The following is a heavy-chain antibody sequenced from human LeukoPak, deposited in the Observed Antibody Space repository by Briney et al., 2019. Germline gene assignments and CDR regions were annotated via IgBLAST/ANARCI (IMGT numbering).Heavy chain of an antibody. Sequence: SETLSLTCTVSGGSISSSSYYWGWIRQPPGKGLEWIGEINHSGSTNYNPSLKSRVTISVDTSKNQFSLKLSSVTAADTAVYYCARGSYSSSFDYWGQGTLVTVSS. D-gene: IGHD6-13*01. J-gene: IGHJ4*02. CDR3: ARGSYSSSFDY. CDR1: GGSISSSSYY. CDR2: INHSGST. V-gene: IGHV4-39*07.